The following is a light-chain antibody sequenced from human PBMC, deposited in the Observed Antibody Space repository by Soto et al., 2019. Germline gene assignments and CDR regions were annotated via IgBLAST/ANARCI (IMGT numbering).Light chain of an antibody. CDR1: QSISSY. CDR3: QHSYSTPPFT. Sequence: DIQMTQSPSSLSASVGDRVTITCRASQSISSYLNWYQQKPGKAPKLLIYAASSLQSGVPSRFSGSGSGTDFTLTISSLQPEDFATYYCQHSYSTPPFTFGPGTKVYIK. V-gene: IGKV1-39*01. CDR2: AAS. J-gene: IGKJ3*01.